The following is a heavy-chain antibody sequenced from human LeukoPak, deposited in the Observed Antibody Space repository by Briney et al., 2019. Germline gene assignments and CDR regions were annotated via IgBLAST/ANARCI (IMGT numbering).Heavy chain of an antibody. D-gene: IGHD3-10*01. Sequence: ASVKVSCKASGYTFTGYYMHWVRQAPGQGLEWMGRINPNSGGTNYAQKFQGRVTMTRDTSIGTAYMELSRLRSDDTAVYYCARVLPSYYYYMDVWGKGTTVTVSS. CDR3: ARVLPSYYYYMDV. CDR1: GYTFTGYY. V-gene: IGHV1-2*06. CDR2: INPNSGGT. J-gene: IGHJ6*03.